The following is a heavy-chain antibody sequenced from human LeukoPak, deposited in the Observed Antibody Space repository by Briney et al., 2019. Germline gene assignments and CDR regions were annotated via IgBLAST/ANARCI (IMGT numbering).Heavy chain of an antibody. Sequence: GSLRLSCAASGFTFSSYWMSWIRQPPGKGLEWIGEINHSGSTNYNPSLKSRVTISVDTSKNQFSLKLSSVTAADTAVYYCARGRWDRYYATPTVFDYWGQGTLVTVSS. V-gene: IGHV4-34*01. CDR3: ARGRWDRYYATPTVFDY. J-gene: IGHJ4*02. CDR2: INHSGST. CDR1: GFTFSSYW. D-gene: IGHD2-2*01.